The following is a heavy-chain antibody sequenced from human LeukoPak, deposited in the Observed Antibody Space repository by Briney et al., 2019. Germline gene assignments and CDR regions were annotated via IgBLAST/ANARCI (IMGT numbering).Heavy chain of an antibody. CDR3: AKENPHNDY. Sequence: GGSLRLSCAASGFPLSSYGMSWVRQAPGRGLEWVSAISGSGDSTYYADSVKGRFTISGDNSKNTLYLQMNSLRAEDTALYYCAKENPHNDYWGQGTLVTVSS. V-gene: IGHV3-23*01. J-gene: IGHJ4*02. CDR1: GFPLSSYG. CDR2: ISGSGDST.